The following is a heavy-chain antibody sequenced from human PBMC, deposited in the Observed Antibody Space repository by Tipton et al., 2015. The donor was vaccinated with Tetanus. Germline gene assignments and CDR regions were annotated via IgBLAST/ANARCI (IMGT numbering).Heavy chain of an antibody. CDR2: IHYTGST. CDR1: GGSINNNNDF. CDR3: ARHFNSYSSYMDV. V-gene: IGHV4-39*01. Sequence: TLSLTCTVSGGSINNNNDFWGWIRQPPGKGLEWIASIHYTGSTYYNPSLKSRVSIFVDTSKNQFSLERTSVTAADTAVYYCARHFNSYSSYMDVWGKGATVTVSS. J-gene: IGHJ6*03.